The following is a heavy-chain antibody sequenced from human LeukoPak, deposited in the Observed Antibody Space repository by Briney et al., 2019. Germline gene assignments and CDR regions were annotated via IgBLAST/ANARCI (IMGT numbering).Heavy chain of an antibody. CDR2: FDPEDGET. D-gene: IGHD6-13*01. CDR3: ATAGIAAAGTLDY. Sequence: ASVKVSCKVSGYTLTELSMHWVRQAPGKGLEWMGGFDPEDGETIYAQKFQGRATMTEDTSTDTAYMELSSLRSEDTAVYYCATAGIAAAGTLDYWGQGTLVTVSS. CDR1: GYTLTELS. V-gene: IGHV1-24*01. J-gene: IGHJ4*02.